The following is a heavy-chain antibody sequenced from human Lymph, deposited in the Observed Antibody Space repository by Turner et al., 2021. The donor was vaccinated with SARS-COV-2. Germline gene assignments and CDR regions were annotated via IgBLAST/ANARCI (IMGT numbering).Heavy chain of an antibody. J-gene: IGHJ4*02. D-gene: IGHD6-19*01. CDR3: AHTMAVAGTVDFDY. Sequence: QITLKESGPTLVKPTQTLTLTCTFSGFSLSTGGVGVGWIRQPPGKALGWLSLIYWDDDNRYSPSLKSRLTITKDTSKNQVVLTMTNMDPIDTATYYCAHTMAVAGTVDFDYWGQGTLVTVSS. CDR1: GFSLSTGGVG. CDR2: IYWDDDN. V-gene: IGHV2-5*02.